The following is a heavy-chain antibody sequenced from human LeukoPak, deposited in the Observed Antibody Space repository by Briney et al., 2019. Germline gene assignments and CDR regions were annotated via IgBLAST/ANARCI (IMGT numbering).Heavy chain of an antibody. Sequence: GGSLRLSCAASGFTFSSYAMSWVRQAPGEGLEWVSAISGSGGSTYYADSVKGRFTISRDNSKNTLYLQMNSLRAEDTAVYYCARGIVVVVAATAFDIWGQGTMVTVSS. CDR3: ARGIVVVVAATAFDI. CDR2: ISGSGGST. V-gene: IGHV3-23*01. J-gene: IGHJ3*02. CDR1: GFTFSSYA. D-gene: IGHD2-15*01.